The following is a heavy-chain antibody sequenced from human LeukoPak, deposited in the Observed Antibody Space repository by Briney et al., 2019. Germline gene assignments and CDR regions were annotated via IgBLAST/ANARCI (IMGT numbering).Heavy chain of an antibody. D-gene: IGHD1-26*01. Sequence: GGSLRLSCAASGFTFDDYGMSWVRQAPGKGLEWVSFISWDGGTTYYADSVKGRFTISRDNSKNSLYLQMNSLRAEDTALYFCAKDVKVGSHWGYYMDVWGKGTTVTVSS. CDR3: AKDVKVGSHWGYYMDV. CDR2: ISWDGGTT. CDR1: GFTFDDYG. V-gene: IGHV3-43D*04. J-gene: IGHJ6*03.